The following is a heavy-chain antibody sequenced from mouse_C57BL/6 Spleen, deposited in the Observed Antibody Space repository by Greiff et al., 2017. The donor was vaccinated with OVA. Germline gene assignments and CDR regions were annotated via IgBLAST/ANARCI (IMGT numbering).Heavy chain of an antibody. CDR3: ARSYYSNYGGSYFDY. CDR1: GYTFTDYY. Sequence: EVQLQQSGPELVKPGASVKISCKASGYTFTDYYMNWVKQSHGKSLEWIGDINPNNGGTSYNQKFKGKATLTVDKSSSTAYMELRSLTSEDSAVYYCARSYYSNYGGSYFDYWGQGTTLTVSS. D-gene: IGHD2-5*01. V-gene: IGHV1-26*01. J-gene: IGHJ2*01. CDR2: INPNNGGT.